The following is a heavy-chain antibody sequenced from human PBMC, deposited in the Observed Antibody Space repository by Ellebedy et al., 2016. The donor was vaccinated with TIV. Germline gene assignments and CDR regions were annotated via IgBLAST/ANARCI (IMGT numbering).Heavy chain of an antibody. J-gene: IGHJ4*02. Sequence: MPSETLSLTCTVSGGSISSNNHYWGWVRQPPGKGLPYIGSVYYTGSTYYHPSLKSRVTVSADTSKNQFSLTLISVTAADTAMYYCTRHGRSDHNSVQYSDYWGQGTLVTVSS. CDR2: VYYTGST. D-gene: IGHD2/OR15-2a*01. CDR3: TRHGRSDHNSVQYSDY. V-gene: IGHV4-39*01. CDR1: GGSISSNNHY.